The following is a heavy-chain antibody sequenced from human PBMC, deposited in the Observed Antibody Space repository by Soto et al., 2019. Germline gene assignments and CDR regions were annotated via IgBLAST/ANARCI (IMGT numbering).Heavy chain of an antibody. D-gene: IGHD3-22*01. CDR2: IIPIVVTA. CDR3: ARGSITLIAVASLFFDL. CDR1: GGTFSSYA. V-gene: IGHV1-69*01. J-gene: IGHJ2*01. Sequence: QVQLVQSGAEVKKPGSSVKVSCKASGGTFSSYAISWVRQAPGQGLEWMGGIIPIVVTANYAQKFQGRVTITADESTSTVYMEVSSLRSEDTAVYYCARGSITLIAVASLFFDLCGRGTLVTDSS.